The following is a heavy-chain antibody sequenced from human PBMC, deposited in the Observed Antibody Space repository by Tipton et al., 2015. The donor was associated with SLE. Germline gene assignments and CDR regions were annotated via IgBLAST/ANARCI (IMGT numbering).Heavy chain of an antibody. J-gene: IGHJ5*02. V-gene: IGHV4-61*02. CDR1: GGSITSGTYY. CDR3: ARGFRAVGNWFDP. CDR2: VYSSGST. Sequence: LRLSCTVSGGSITSGTYYWSWIRQPAGKGLEWIGRVYSSGSTNYNASESTDYNPSLKSRVTISADTSKNQFSLRLSSVTAADTAVYYCARGFRAVGNWFDPRGQGTLVTVSS. D-gene: IGHD3-10*01.